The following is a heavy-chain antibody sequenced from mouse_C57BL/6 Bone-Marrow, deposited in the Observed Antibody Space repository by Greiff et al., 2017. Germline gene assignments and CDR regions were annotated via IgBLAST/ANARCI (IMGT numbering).Heavy chain of an antibody. Sequence: VQLQQPGAELVMPGASVKLSCKASGYTFTSYWMHWVKQRPGQGLEWIGEIDPSDSYTNYNQKFKGKSTLTVDKSSSTAYMQLSSLTSEDSAVYYCARQIYYGSRFDYWGQGTTLTVSS. V-gene: IGHV1-69*01. D-gene: IGHD1-1*01. J-gene: IGHJ2*01. CDR2: IDPSDSYT. CDR3: ARQIYYGSRFDY. CDR1: GYTFTSYW.